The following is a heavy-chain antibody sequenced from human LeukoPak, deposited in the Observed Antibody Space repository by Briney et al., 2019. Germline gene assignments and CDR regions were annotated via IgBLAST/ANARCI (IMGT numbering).Heavy chain of an antibody. CDR2: FDPDDRKT. CDR1: GYRVSESS. CDR3: ATIVSGVDDYFYYYMDV. V-gene: IGHV1-24*01. J-gene: IGHJ6*03. D-gene: IGHD1-26*01. Sequence: ASVKVSCKVSGYRVSESSIHWVRQAPGKGLEWMGGFDPDDRKTIYAQKFQGRFTMTEDTSTDTAYMELSSLRSEDTAVYFCATIVSGVDDYFYYYMDVWGKGTPVTVSS.